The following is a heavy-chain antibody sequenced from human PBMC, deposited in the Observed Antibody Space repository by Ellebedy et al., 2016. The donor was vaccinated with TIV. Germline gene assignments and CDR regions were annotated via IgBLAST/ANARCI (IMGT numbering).Heavy chain of an antibody. CDR3: ARSCSPSCWECLEY. D-gene: IGHD2-2*01. CDR2: LTHTGRT. J-gene: IGHJ4*02. CDR1: GGCFNSYY. Sequence: SETLSLTXTVSGGCFNSYYWTWIRQPPGKGLEWVGHLTHTGRTNYNPSLQSRVAISLDSSKNQFSLKLASVTAADTAVYFCARSCSPSCWECLEYWGQGVLVTVSS. V-gene: IGHV4-59*13.